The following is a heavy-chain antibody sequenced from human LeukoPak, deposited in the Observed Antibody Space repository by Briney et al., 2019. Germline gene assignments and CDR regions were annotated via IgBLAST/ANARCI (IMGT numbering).Heavy chain of an antibody. D-gene: IGHD3-22*01. CDR2: ISWNSGSI. CDR3: AKDIRGLLLRIAFDI. J-gene: IGHJ3*02. Sequence: PGGSLRLSCAASGLTFDDYAMHWVRQAPGKGLEWVSGISWNSGSIGYADSVKGRFTISRDNAKNSLYLQMNSLRAEDTALYYCAKDIRGLLLRIAFDIWGQGTMVTVSS. CDR1: GLTFDDYA. V-gene: IGHV3-9*01.